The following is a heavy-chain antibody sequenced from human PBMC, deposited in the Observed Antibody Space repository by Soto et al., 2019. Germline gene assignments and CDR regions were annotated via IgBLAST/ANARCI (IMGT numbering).Heavy chain of an antibody. CDR1: GYTFTSYA. Sequence: QVQLVQSGAEVKKPGASVKVSCKASGYTFTSYAMHWVRQAPGQRLEWMGWLNAGNGNTKSSQKFQGRGTITRDTSASTAYMELSSLRSEDTAVYYCASKGGSGFGYWGQGTLVTVSS. CDR2: LNAGNGNT. D-gene: IGHD5-12*01. J-gene: IGHJ4*02. CDR3: ASKGGSGFGY. V-gene: IGHV1-3*01.